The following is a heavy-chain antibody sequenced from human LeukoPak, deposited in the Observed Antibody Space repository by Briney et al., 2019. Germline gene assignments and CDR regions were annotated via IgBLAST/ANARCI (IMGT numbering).Heavy chain of an antibody. Sequence: PGGSLRLSCAASGFTFSSYGMHWVRQAPGKGLEWVAVISYDGSNKYYADSVKGRFTISRDNSRNTLYLQTNSLRAEDTAVYYCAKDATVLYDFWSGYLTNYFDYWGQGTLVTVSS. CDR1: GFTFSSYG. CDR3: AKDATVLYDFWSGYLTNYFDY. D-gene: IGHD3-3*01. CDR2: ISYDGSNK. J-gene: IGHJ4*02. V-gene: IGHV3-30*18.